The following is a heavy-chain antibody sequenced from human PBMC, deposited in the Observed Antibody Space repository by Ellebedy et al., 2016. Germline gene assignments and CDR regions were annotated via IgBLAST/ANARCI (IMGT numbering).Heavy chain of an antibody. Sequence: GESLKISXAASGFTFSSYSMNWVRQAPGKGLEWVSSISSSSSYIYYADSVKGRFTISRDNAKNSLYLQMNSLRAEDTAVYYCARDRRPMLSSWYYFDYWGQGTLVTVSS. D-gene: IGHD6-13*01. CDR1: GFTFSSYS. CDR2: ISSSSSYI. J-gene: IGHJ4*02. CDR3: ARDRRPMLSSWYYFDY. V-gene: IGHV3-21*01.